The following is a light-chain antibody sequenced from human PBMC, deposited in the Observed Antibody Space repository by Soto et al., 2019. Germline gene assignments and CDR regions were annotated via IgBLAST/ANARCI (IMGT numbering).Light chain of an antibody. CDR3: QQYNNWPRAT. Sequence: EIVLTQSPATLSLSPGERATLSCRASQTVTTYLAWYQQKPGQAPRLLMFRASIRATGFPARFRGSGSGTEFNITISSLQSEDSAVYYCQQYNNWPRATFGGGTKVDIK. J-gene: IGKJ4*01. CDR2: RAS. V-gene: IGKV3-15*01. CDR1: QTVTTY.